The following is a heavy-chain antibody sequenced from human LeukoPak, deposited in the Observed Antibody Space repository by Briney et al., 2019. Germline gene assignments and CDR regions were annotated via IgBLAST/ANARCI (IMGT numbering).Heavy chain of an antibody. V-gene: IGHV4-31*03. CDR3: ARADRITTDP. CDR1: GGSVSSGGYY. D-gene: IGHD3-3*01. Sequence: PSQTLSLTCTVSGGSVSSGGYYWSWIRQHPGKGLEWIGYIYYSGSTYYNPSLKSRVTISVDTSKNQSSLKLSSVTAADTAVYYCARADRITTDPWGQGTLVTVSS. CDR2: IYYSGST. J-gene: IGHJ5*02.